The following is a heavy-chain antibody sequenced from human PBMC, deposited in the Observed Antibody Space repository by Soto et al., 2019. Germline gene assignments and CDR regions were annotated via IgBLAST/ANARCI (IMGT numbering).Heavy chain of an antibody. J-gene: IGHJ6*02. V-gene: IGHV1-18*01. D-gene: IGHD5-12*01. CDR2: ISAYNGNT. CDR1: GYTFTSYG. CDR3: ARALATNLYYYYYYGMDV. Sequence: QVRLVQSGAEVKKPGASVKVSCKASGYTFTSYGISWVRQAPGQGLEWMGWISAYNGNTNYAQKLQGRVTMTTDTSTSTAYMELRSLRSDDTAVYYCARALATNLYYYYYYGMDVWGQGTTVTVSS.